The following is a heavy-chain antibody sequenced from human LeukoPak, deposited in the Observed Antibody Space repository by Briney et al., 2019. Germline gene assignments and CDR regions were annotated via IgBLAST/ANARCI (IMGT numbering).Heavy chain of an antibody. D-gene: IGHD3-9*01. Sequence: SETLPLTCTVSGGSISSYYWSWIRQPPGKGLEWIGYIYYSGSTNYNPSLKSRVTISVDTSKNQFSLKLSSVTAADTAVYYCARATIFPPYNWFDPWGQGTLVTVSS. CDR1: GGSISSYY. J-gene: IGHJ5*02. CDR2: IYYSGST. CDR3: ARATIFPPYNWFDP. V-gene: IGHV4-59*01.